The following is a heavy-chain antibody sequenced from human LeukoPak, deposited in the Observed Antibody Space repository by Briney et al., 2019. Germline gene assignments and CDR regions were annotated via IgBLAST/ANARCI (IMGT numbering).Heavy chain of an antibody. J-gene: IGHJ6*02. V-gene: IGHV3-23*01. Sequence: GGSLGLSCAASGFTFSSYAMSWVRQAPGKGLEWVSAISGSGGSTYYADSVKGRFTISRDNSKNTLYLQMNSLRAEDTAVYYCAKDTLATYYGMDVWGQGTTVTVSS. CDR2: ISGSGGST. D-gene: IGHD3-3*02. CDR1: GFTFSSYA. CDR3: AKDTLATYYGMDV.